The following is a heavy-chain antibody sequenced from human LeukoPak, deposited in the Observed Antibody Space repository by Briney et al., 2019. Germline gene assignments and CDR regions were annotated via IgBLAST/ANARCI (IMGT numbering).Heavy chain of an antibody. CDR3: ASERGIFGVVIIGYFDY. CDR2: IRYDGSNK. Sequence: GGSLRLSCAASGFTFSSYGMHWVRQAPGKGLEWVAFIRYDGSNKYYADSVKGRFTISRDNSKNTLYLQMNSLRAEDTAVYYCASERGIFGVVIIGYFDYWGQGTLVTVSS. D-gene: IGHD3-3*01. V-gene: IGHV3-30*02. CDR1: GFTFSSYG. J-gene: IGHJ4*02.